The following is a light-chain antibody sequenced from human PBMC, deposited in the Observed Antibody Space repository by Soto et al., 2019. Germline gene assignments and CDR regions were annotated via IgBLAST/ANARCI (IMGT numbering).Light chain of an antibody. Sequence: EIILTQSPDTLSLSPGERATLSCRASQNIRSNLAWYQQKPGQAPRLLIYRAFTRATGIPARFSGSGFGTDFTLTISSLQSEDFAVYYCQQYNNWPLTFGGGTKVDIK. CDR2: RAF. J-gene: IGKJ4*01. CDR1: QNIRSN. CDR3: QQYNNWPLT. V-gene: IGKV3-15*01.